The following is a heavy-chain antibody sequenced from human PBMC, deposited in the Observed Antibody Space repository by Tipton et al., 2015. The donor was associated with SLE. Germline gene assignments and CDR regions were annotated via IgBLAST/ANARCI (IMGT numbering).Heavy chain of an antibody. J-gene: IGHJ4*02. V-gene: IGHV4-38-2*01. Sequence: TLSLTCAVSGYSISSGYYWGWIRQPPGKGLEWIGIIYHSGSTYYNPSLKSRVTISVDTSKNQFSLKLSSVTAADTAVYYCARLEGDGYKWYFDYWGQGTLVTVST. CDR1: GYSISSGYY. CDR2: IYHSGST. D-gene: IGHD5-24*01. CDR3: ARLEGDGYKWYFDY.